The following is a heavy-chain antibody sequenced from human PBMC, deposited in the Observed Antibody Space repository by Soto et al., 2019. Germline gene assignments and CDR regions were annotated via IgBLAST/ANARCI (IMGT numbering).Heavy chain of an antibody. Sequence: GASVKVSCKASGGTFSSYAISWVRQAPGQGLEWMGGIIPIFGTANYAQKFQGRVTITADESTSTAYMELSSLRSEDTAVYYCASPPRHCSSTSCYTGYYYYYYGMDVWGQGTTVTVSS. J-gene: IGHJ6*02. D-gene: IGHD2-2*02. V-gene: IGHV1-69*13. CDR1: GGTFSSYA. CDR2: IIPIFGTA. CDR3: ASPPRHCSSTSCYTGYYYYYYGMDV.